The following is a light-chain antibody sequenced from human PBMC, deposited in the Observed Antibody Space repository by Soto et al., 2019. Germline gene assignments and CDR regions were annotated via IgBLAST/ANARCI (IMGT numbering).Light chain of an antibody. CDR1: QSVSSN. Sequence: EMVMTQSPATLSVSPGERATLSCRASQSVSSNLAWYQQKPGQAPRLLIYGASTRATGIPARFSGSGSGTEFTLTIRRLQSEDFAVYYCQQYNNWPPWTFGQGTKVDIK. J-gene: IGKJ1*01. CDR3: QQYNNWPPWT. V-gene: IGKV3-15*01. CDR2: GAS.